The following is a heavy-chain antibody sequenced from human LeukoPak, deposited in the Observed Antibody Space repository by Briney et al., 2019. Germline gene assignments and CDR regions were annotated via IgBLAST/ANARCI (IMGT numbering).Heavy chain of an antibody. D-gene: IGHD7-27*01. V-gene: IGHV3-48*03. CDR2: INSGSSYM. CDR1: GFIFSTYE. J-gene: IGHJ3*01. CDR3: AREDDDWGPNTFDV. Sequence: GGSLRLSCAASGFIFSTYEMNWVRQAPGKGLEWVPYINSGSSYMYYPDSVKGRFTISRDNAKNSLYLQMDSLRDEDTAVYYCAREDDDWGPNTFDVWGQGTVVTVSS.